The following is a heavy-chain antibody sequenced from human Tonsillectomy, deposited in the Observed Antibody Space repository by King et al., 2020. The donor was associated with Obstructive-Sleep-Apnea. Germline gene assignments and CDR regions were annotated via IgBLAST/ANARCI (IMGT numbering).Heavy chain of an antibody. J-gene: IGHJ6*01. D-gene: IGHD3-3*01. CDR2: ISSSSSYT. CDR3: ARLGESGYYGMDV. Sequence: VQLVESGGGLVKPGGSLRLSCAASGFTFSDYYMSWIRQAPGKGLEWVSYISSSSSYTNYADSVKGRFTISRDNAKNSLSLQMNSLRAEATALYYCARLGESGYYGMDVWGQGTTVTVSS. V-gene: IGHV3-11*06. CDR1: GFTFSDYY.